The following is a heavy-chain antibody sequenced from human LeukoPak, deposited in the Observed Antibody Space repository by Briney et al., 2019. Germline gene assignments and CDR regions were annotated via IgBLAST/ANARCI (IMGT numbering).Heavy chain of an antibody. V-gene: IGHV1-8*01. CDR3: ARGPYSGSLVVGYYYYMDV. D-gene: IGHD1-26*01. J-gene: IGHJ6*03. CDR2: MNPNSGNT. Sequence: ASVKVSCKASGYTFTSYDINWVRQATGQGLEWMGWMNPNSGNTGYAQKFQGGVTMTRNTSISTAYMELSSLRSEDTAVYYCARGPYSGSLVVGYYYYMDVWGKGTTVTVSS. CDR1: GYTFTSYD.